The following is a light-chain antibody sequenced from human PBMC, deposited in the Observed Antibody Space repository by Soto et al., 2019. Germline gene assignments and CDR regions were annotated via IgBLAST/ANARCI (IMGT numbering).Light chain of an antibody. CDR2: DDS. CDR1: IIGSKS. Sequence: SYELTQPPSVSVAPGQTASITCGGNIIGSKSVHWYQQNSGQAPVLVVYDDSDRPSGIPERVSGSNSGNTATLTISRVEAGDEADYYCQVWDSSSDHWVFGGGTKLTVL. CDR3: QVWDSSSDHWV. V-gene: IGLV3-21*02. J-gene: IGLJ3*02.